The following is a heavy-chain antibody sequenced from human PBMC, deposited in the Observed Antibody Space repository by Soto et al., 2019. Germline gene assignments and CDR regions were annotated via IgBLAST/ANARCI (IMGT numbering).Heavy chain of an antibody. J-gene: IGHJ2*01. CDR2: ISSSSTI. Sequence: GGSLRLSCAASGFTFSSYSMNWVRQAPGKGLEWVSYISSSSTIYYADSVKGRFTISRDNAKNSLYLQMNSLRDEDTAVYYCARGSGGATYYYDSSGYYYSRYFDLWGRGTLVTVSS. D-gene: IGHD3-22*01. CDR1: GFTFSSYS. V-gene: IGHV3-48*02. CDR3: ARGSGGATYYYDSSGYYYSRYFDL.